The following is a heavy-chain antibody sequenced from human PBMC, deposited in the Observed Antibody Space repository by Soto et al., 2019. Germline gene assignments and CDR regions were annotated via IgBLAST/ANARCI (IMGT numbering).Heavy chain of an antibody. J-gene: IGHJ6*02. CDR3: AREPRYYYGMDV. V-gene: IGHV5-10-1*01. Sequence: GESLKISCTGYGYDFTNYWINWVRQLPGKGLEWMGRIDPSDSYISYSPSFEGHVTISVDKYINTAYLQWSDLKASDSGKYFCAREPRYYYGMDVWGQGTTVTVSS. CDR1: GYDFTNYW. CDR2: IDPSDSYI. D-gene: IGHD1-1*01.